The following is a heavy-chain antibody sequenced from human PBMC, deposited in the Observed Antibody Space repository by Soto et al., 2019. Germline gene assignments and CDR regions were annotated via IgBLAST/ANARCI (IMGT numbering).Heavy chain of an antibody. CDR2: ISAYNGNT. Sequence: QVQLVQSGAEVKKPGASVKVSCKASGYTFTSYGISWVRQAPGQGLEWMGWISAYNGNTNYAQKLQGRVTMTTDTSTSTAYMELRSLRSADTAVYSCARDGRSTAMGFTAGDWFDPWGQGTLVTVSS. D-gene: IGHD5-18*01. CDR1: GYTFTSYG. V-gene: IGHV1-18*01. J-gene: IGHJ5*02. CDR3: ARDGRSTAMGFTAGDWFDP.